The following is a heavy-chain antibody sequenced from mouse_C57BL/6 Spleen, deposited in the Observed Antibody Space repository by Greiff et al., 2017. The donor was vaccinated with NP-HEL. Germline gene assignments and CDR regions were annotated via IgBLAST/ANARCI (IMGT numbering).Heavy chain of an antibody. Sequence: QVQLKESGAELVKPGASVKMSCKASGYTFTSYWITWVKQRPGQGLEWIGDIYPGSGSTNYNEKFKSKATLTVDTSSSTAYMQLSSLTSEDSAVYYCAREYDSPDYWGQGTTLTVSS. CDR2: IYPGSGST. J-gene: IGHJ2*01. CDR1: GYTFTSYW. V-gene: IGHV1-55*01. CDR3: AREYDSPDY. D-gene: IGHD2-4*01.